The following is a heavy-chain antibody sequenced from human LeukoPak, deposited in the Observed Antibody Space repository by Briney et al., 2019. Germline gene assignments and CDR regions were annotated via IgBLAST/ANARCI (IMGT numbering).Heavy chain of an antibody. V-gene: IGHV4-30-4*01. D-gene: IGHD3-10*01. CDR2: IYDTGTT. CDR3: ARDRWFGEYNWFDP. Sequence: SETLSLTCTVSGDSMGSGDYYWSWIRQAPGKGLEWIGNIYDTGTTRYNPSLKTRVTISVDTSKNQFFLKVTSVTAADTAVYFCARDRWFGEYNWFDPWGQGTLVTVSS. CDR1: GDSMGSGDYY. J-gene: IGHJ5*02.